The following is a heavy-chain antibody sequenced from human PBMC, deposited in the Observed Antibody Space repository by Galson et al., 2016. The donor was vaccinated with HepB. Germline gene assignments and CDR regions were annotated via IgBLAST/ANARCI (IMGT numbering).Heavy chain of an antibody. D-gene: IGHD3-10*01. J-gene: IGHJ4*02. V-gene: IGHV4-34*01. CDR3: ARDRNYNGSEVMAY. CDR1: GGSFSGYY. Sequence: SETLSLTCAVSGGSFSGYYWSWVRQSPGKGLEWIGEINHSGSTNYNPSLKRRVTISVDTSKNQFSLKLNSVTAADTAVYYCARDRNYNGSEVMAYWGQGTLVTVSS. CDR2: INHSGST.